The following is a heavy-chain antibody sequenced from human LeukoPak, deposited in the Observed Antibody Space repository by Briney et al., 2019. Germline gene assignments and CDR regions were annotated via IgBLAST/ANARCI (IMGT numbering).Heavy chain of an antibody. V-gene: IGHV3-7*01. CDR3: ARAAYDYVWGSYRHPDY. Sequence: PGGSLRLSCAASGFTFSSYWMSWVRQAPGKGLEWVANIKQDGSEKYYVDSVKGRFTICRDNAKNSLYLQMNSLRAEDTAVYYCARAAYDYVWGSYRHPDYWGQGTLVTVSS. J-gene: IGHJ4*02. D-gene: IGHD3-16*02. CDR2: IKQDGSEK. CDR1: GFTFSSYW.